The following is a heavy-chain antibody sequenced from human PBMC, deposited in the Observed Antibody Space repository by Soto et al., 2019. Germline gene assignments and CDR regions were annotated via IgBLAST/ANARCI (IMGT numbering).Heavy chain of an antibody. CDR2: IYFSGNS. J-gene: IGHJ6*03. Sequence: QLQLQESGPGLVKPSETLSPTCTVSGASISRSPYHWAWIRQPPGKGLEWIGSIYFSGNSYYNPSLTSRVTISVATSKTQFSLKLSSVTAADTAVYYCARQVAPEGFFSYYYYMDVWGKGTAVTVSS. D-gene: IGHD3-3*01. CDR1: GASISRSPYH. V-gene: IGHV4-39*01. CDR3: ARQVAPEGFFSYYYYMDV.